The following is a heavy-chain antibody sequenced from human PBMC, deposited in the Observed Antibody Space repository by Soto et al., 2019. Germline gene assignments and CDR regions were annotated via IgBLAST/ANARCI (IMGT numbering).Heavy chain of an antibody. D-gene: IGHD1-26*01. CDR1: GFTFSSYG. Sequence: GGSLRLSCAASGFTFSSYGMHWVRQAPGKGLEWVAVISYDGSNKYYADSVKGRFTISRDNSKNTLYLQMNSLRAEDTAVYYCAKDGIVGATIGGYFDYWGQGTLVTVSS. CDR2: ISYDGSNK. V-gene: IGHV3-30*18. CDR3: AKDGIVGATIGGYFDY. J-gene: IGHJ4*02.